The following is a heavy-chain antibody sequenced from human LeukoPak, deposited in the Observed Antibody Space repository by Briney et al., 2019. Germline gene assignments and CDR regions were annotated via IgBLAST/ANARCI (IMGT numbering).Heavy chain of an antibody. Sequence: GGSLRLSCVASGFTFKSYGMHWVRQAPGKGLEWVAVISYDGTNQKYADSVTGRFTISRDNPKNTLYLQMNSLRVEDTAVYYCAKDNPSDQWGQGTLVTVSS. V-gene: IGHV3-30*18. CDR2: ISYDGTNQ. J-gene: IGHJ4*02. CDR3: AKDNPSDQ. CDR1: GFTFKSYG.